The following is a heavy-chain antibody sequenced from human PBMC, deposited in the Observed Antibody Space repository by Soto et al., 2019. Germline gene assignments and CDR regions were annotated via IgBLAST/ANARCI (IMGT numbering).Heavy chain of an antibody. D-gene: IGHD6-13*01. V-gene: IGHV4-34*01. CDR2: INHSGST. Sequence: PSETLSLTCAVYGGSFSGYYWSWIPQPPGKGLEWIGEINHSGSTNYNPSLKSRVTISVDTSKNQFSLKLSSVTAADTAVYYCARALWGAAAGDYYYYYGMDVWGQGTTVTVSS. J-gene: IGHJ6*02. CDR1: GGSFSGYY. CDR3: ARALWGAAAGDYYYYYGMDV.